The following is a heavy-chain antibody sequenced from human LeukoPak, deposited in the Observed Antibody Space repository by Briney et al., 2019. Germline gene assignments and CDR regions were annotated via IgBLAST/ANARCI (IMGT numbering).Heavy chain of an antibody. CDR1: GFTFSNYA. J-gene: IGHJ4*02. D-gene: IGHD6-6*01. Sequence: GGSLRLSCAASGFTFSNYAMTWVRQAPGKGLEWISLIYSGGSTYYADSVKGRFTISRDNSKNTLYLQMNSLRAEDTAVYYCAAYSSCDYWGQGTLVTVSS. CDR3: AAYSSCDY. CDR2: IYSGGST. V-gene: IGHV3-23*03.